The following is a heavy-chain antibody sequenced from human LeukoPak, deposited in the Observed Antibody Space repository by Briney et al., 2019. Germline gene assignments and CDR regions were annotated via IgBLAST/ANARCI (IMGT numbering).Heavy chain of an antibody. D-gene: IGHD3-3*02. CDR2: IHNDGST. Sequence: PGGSLRLSCAASGFIVSSNYMTWVRQAPGKGLEWVSVIHNDGSTYYADSVKGRFTISRDNSKNTLYLQMNSLRVEDTAGYYCAALARDYWGQGTLVTVSS. V-gene: IGHV3-53*01. J-gene: IGHJ4*02. CDR1: GFIVSSNY. CDR3: AALARDY.